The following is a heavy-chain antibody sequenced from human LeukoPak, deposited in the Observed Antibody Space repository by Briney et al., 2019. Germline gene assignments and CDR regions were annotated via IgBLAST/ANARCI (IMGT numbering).Heavy chain of an antibody. CDR2: IRYDGSNK. J-gene: IGHJ4*02. Sequence: GGSLRLSCAASGFTFSNYGMHWVRQAPGKGLAWVAFIRYDGSNKYYADSVKGRFTISRDNSKNTLYLQMNSLRAEDTAVYYCAKAPYCSSTNCYADYWGQGTLVTVSS. V-gene: IGHV3-30*02. D-gene: IGHD2-2*01. CDR3: AKAPYCSSTNCYADY. CDR1: GFTFSNYG.